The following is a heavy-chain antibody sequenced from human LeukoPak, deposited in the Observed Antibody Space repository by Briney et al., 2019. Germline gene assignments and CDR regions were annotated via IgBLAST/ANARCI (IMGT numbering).Heavy chain of an antibody. Sequence: SETLSLTCTVSGGSISSYYWSWIRQPPGKGLEWIGYIYYSGSTNYNPSLKSRVTISVDTSKNQFSLKLSSVTAADTAVYYCARHGKSLGIRAFPYFDYWGQGTLVTVSS. CDR2: IYYSGST. D-gene: IGHD7-27*01. J-gene: IGHJ4*02. CDR3: ARHGKSLGIRAFPYFDY. CDR1: GGSISSYY. V-gene: IGHV4-59*08.